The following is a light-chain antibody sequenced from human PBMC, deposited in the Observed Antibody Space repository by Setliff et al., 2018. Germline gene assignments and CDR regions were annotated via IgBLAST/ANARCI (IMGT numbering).Light chain of an antibody. Sequence: QSALTQPASVSGSPGQSITISCTGSSSNIGAGFTVHWYQQLPGAAPKLLIYSNMNRPSGVPDRFSGSRSGTSASLAITGLQPEDEGDYYCQSYGGGLNGYVFGTGTKVTVL. CDR2: SNM. V-gene: IGLV1-40*01. CDR1: SSNIGAGFT. CDR3: QSYGGGLNGYV. J-gene: IGLJ1*01.